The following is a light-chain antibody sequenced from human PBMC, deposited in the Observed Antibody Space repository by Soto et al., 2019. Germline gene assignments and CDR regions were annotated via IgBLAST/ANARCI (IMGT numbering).Light chain of an antibody. V-gene: IGKV1-6*01. CDR3: LQDYIYPLT. CDR1: QANRND. CDR2: AAS. J-gene: IGKJ4*01. Sequence: INPSPSSLSASVGDRVTNTCRARQANRNDVGWYQQKPGKAPKLLIYAASSLQSGVPSRFSGSGSGTDFTLTISSLQPEDFATYYCLQDYIYPLTFGGGTKVEIK.